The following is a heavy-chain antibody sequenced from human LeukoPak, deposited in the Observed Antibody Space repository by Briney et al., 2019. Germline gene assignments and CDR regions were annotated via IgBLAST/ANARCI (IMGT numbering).Heavy chain of an antibody. V-gene: IGHV3-21*01. D-gene: IGHD6-13*01. CDR3: ARSGGFYSSSWYFS. J-gene: IGHJ4*02. Sequence: RGGSLRLSCAASGFTFSRNGMTWVRQAPGKGLEWVSSISSSSSYIYYADSVKGRFTISRDNAKNSLYLQMNSLRAEDTAVYYCARSGGFYSSSWYFSWGQGTLVTVSS. CDR2: ISSSSSYI. CDR1: GFTFSRNG.